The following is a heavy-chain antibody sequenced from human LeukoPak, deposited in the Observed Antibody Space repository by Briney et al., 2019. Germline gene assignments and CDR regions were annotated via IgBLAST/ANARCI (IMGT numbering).Heavy chain of an antibody. J-gene: IGHJ4*02. Sequence: GGSLRLSCAASGFTFSSYSMNWVRQAPGKGLEWVSYISRSSSSMFYADSVKGRFTISRGNAKNSLYLQMNSLRAEDTAVYYCAKDMIFGSRRVDYWGQGTLVTVSS. D-gene: IGHD3/OR15-3a*01. CDR1: GFTFSSYS. CDR3: AKDMIFGSRRVDY. CDR2: ISRSSSSM. V-gene: IGHV3-48*01.